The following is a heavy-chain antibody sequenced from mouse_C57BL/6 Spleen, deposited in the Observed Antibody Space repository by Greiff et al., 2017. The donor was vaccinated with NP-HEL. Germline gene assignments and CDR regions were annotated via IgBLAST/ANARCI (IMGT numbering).Heavy chain of an antibody. D-gene: IGHD1-1*01. CDR2: IYPRSGNT. J-gene: IGHJ2*01. Sequence: VQLQESGAELARPGALVKLSCKASGYTFTSYGISWVKQRTGQGLEWIGEIYPRSGNTYYNEKFKGKATLTADKSSSTAYMELRSLTSEDSAVYFCARWGRGTPFDDWGQGTTLTVSS. CDR3: ARWGRGTPFDD. CDR1: GYTFTSYG. V-gene: IGHV1-81*01.